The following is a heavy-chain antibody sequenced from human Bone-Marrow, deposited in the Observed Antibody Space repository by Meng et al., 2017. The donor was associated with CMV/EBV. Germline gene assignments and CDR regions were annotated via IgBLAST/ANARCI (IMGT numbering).Heavy chain of an antibody. CDR3: ARAKDTTGIAASGSGD. J-gene: IGHJ4*02. CDR2: TDSSSRII. Sequence: GESLKISCAASGFIFSSYSMNWVRQAPGKGLEWVSSTDSSSRIIYYAESVKGRFTISRDNAKNSLYLQMNSLRAEDTAVYYCARAKDTTGIAASGSGDWGQGTLVTVSS. V-gene: IGHV3-21*06. D-gene: IGHD1-1*01. CDR1: GFIFSSYS.